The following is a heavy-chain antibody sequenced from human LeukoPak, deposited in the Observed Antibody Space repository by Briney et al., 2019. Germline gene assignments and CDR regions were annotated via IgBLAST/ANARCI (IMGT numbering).Heavy chain of an antibody. V-gene: IGHV1-8*01. J-gene: IGHJ6*03. D-gene: IGHD3-22*01. CDR2: MNPNSGNT. CDR3: ARTYYYDSSGYYGPPSGAYYYYMDV. Sequence: ASVKVSCKASGYTFTSYDINWVRQATGQGLEWMGWMNPNSGNTGYAQRFQGRVTMTRNTSISTAYMELSSLRSEDTAVYYCARTYYYDSSGYYGPPSGAYYYYMDVWGKGTTVTVSS. CDR1: GYTFTSYD.